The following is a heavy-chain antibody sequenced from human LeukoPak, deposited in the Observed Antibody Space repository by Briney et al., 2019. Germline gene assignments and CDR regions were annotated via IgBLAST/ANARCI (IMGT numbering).Heavy chain of an antibody. CDR1: GFTFSGYD. Sequence: GGSLRLSCAASGFTFSGYDMHWVRQAPGKGLEWVAVIWYDGSNKYYADSVKGRFTISRDNSKNTLYLQMNSLRAEDTAVYYCAKVKAAAGTKHSGYFDYWGQGTLVTVSS. V-gene: IGHV3-33*06. D-gene: IGHD6-13*01. J-gene: IGHJ4*02. CDR2: IWYDGSNK. CDR3: AKVKAAAGTKHSGYFDY.